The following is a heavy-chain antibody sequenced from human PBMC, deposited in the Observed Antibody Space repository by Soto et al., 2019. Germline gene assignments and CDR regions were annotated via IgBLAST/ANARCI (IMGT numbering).Heavy chain of an antibody. CDR2: IYPGDSDT. CDR1: GYTFTNYW. CDR3: AASIFYYGMDV. V-gene: IGHV5-51*01. J-gene: IGHJ6*02. Sequence: PGESLKISCKGSGYTFTNYWIGWVRQMPGKGPEWMGIIYPGDSDTKYTPSFQGQVTISADKSITTTYLQWRSLKASDTAIYYCAASIFYYGMDVWGQGTTVTVSS.